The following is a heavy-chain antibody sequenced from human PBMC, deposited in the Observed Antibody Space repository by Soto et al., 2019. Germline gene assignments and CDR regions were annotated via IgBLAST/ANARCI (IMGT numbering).Heavy chain of an antibody. J-gene: IGHJ4*02. CDR3: ARAEMVRGVIHKGVDY. CDR1: GFTVSSNY. V-gene: IGHV3-66*01. Sequence: EVQLVESGGGLVQPGGSLRLSCAASGFTVSSNYMSWVRQAPGKGLEWVSVIYSGGSTYYADSVKGRFTISRDNSKNTLYLQMNSRRAEDTAVYYCARAEMVRGVIHKGVDYWGQGTLVTVSS. CDR2: IYSGGST. D-gene: IGHD3-10*01.